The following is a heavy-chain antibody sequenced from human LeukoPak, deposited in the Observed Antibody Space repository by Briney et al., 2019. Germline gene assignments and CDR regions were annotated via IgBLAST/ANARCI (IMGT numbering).Heavy chain of an antibody. CDR3: AKVLGYCSSTSCSNNFDY. CDR2: ISGSDGST. V-gene: IGHV3-23*01. D-gene: IGHD2-2*01. J-gene: IGHJ4*02. CDR1: GFTFSSYG. Sequence: GGSLRLSCAASGFTFSSYGMHWVRQAPGKGLEWVSAISGSDGSTYYADSVKGRFTISRDNSKNTLYLQMSSLRAEDTAVYYCAKVLGYCSSTSCSNNFDYWGQGTLVTVSS.